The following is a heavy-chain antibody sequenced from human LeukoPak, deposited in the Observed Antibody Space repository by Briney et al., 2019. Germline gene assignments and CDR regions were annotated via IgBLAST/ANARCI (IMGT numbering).Heavy chain of an antibody. CDR3: ARHLLAAVNPEGYFQH. D-gene: IGHD6-13*01. J-gene: IGHJ1*01. Sequence: PSETLSLTCAVYGGSFSGYYWSWIRQPPGKGLGWIGEINHSGSTNYNPSLKSRVTISVDTSKNQFSLKLSSVTAADTAVYYCARHLLAAVNPEGYFQHWGQGTLVTVSS. CDR2: INHSGST. CDR1: GGSFSGYY. V-gene: IGHV4-34*01.